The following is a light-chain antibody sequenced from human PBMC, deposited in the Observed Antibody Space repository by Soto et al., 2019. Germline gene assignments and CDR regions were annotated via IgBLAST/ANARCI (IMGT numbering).Light chain of an antibody. V-gene: IGKV3-15*01. CDR3: QQYNNWPVT. CDR2: GAS. Sequence: EIVMTQSPATLSVSPGERATLSCRASQSVSSNLAWYQQKPGQAPRLLIYGASTRATRIPARCSGSGYGTEFTLTISSLQSEDFAVYYCQQYNNWPVTFGQGTKLELK. CDR1: QSVSSN. J-gene: IGKJ2*01.